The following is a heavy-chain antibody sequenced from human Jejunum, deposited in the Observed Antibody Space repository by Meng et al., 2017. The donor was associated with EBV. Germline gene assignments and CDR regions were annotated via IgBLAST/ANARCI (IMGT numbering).Heavy chain of an antibody. CDR1: GGSISSGGYS. V-gene: IGHV4-30-2*01. Sequence: QRQLKESGSGLVKSSEPLSLTCAVSGGSISSGGYSWHWIRQPPGKGLQWIGYIYYSGSAFYNPSLKSRVTLSVDRSKNQFSLNLSSVTAADTAVYYCARGAYFDYWGQGTLVTVSS. CDR3: ARGAYFDY. CDR2: IYYSGSA. J-gene: IGHJ4*02.